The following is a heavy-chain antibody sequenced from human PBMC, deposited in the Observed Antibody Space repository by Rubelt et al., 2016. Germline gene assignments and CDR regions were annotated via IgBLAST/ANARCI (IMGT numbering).Heavy chain of an antibody. D-gene: IGHD3-3*01. CDR3: ARGRFLEWLPPDY. CDR1: GGSISSSSYY. Sequence: QLQLQESGPGLVKPSETLSLTCTVSGGSISSSSYYWGWIRQPPGKGLEWIGSIYYSGSTYYNPSLKSRVTISVDPSKNQFPLKLGSVTAADTAVYYCARGRFLEWLPPDYWGQGTLVTVSS. V-gene: IGHV4-39*01. CDR2: IYYSGST. J-gene: IGHJ4*02.